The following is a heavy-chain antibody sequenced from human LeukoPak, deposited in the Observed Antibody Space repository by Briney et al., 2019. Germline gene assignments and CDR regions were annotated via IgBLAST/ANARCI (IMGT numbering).Heavy chain of an antibody. Sequence: SETLSLTCTVSGGSISSHYWSWIRQPPGKGLEWIGYIYYSGSTNYNPPLKSRVTISVDTSKNQFSLKLSSVTAADTAVYYCARDAPRYYDSSGYYGDGAFDIWGQGTMVTVPS. CDR3: ARDAPRYYDSSGYYGDGAFDI. J-gene: IGHJ3*02. D-gene: IGHD3-22*01. CDR2: IYYSGST. CDR1: GGSISSHY. V-gene: IGHV4-59*11.